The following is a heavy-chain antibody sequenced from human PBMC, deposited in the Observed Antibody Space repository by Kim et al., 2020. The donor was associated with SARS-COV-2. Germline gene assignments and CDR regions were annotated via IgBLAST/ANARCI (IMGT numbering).Heavy chain of an antibody. V-gene: IGHV3-30*18. CDR3: AKAIGGYSYGYYFDY. CDR1: GFTFSSYG. Sequence: GRSLRLSCAASGFTFSSYGMHWVRQAPGKGLEWVAVISYDGSNKYYADSVKGRFTISRDNSKNTLYLQMNSLRAEDTAVYYCAKAIGGYSYGYYFDYWG. J-gene: IGHJ4*01. CDR2: ISYDGSNK. D-gene: IGHD5-18*01.